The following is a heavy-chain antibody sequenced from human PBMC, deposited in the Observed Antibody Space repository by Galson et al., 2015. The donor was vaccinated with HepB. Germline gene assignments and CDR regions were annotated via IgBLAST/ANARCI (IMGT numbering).Heavy chain of an antibody. CDR3: ARDCSSTSCRDLSYAFDI. V-gene: IGHV1-69*04. D-gene: IGHD2-2*01. J-gene: IGHJ3*02. CDR1: GGTFSSYA. Sequence: SVKVSCKASGGTFSSYAISWVRQAPGQGLEWMGRIIPILGIANYAQKFQGRVTITADKSTSTAYMELSSLRSEDTAVYYCARDCSSTSCRDLSYAFDIWGQGTMVTVSS. CDR2: IIPILGIA.